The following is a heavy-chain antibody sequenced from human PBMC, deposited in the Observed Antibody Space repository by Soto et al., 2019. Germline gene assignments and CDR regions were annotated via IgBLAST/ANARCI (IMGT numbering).Heavy chain of an antibody. CDR2: IIPIFGTA. D-gene: IGHD4-17*01. CDR1: GGTFSSYA. J-gene: IGHJ4*02. Sequence: GASVKVSCKASGGTFSSYAISWVRQAPGQGLEWMGGIIPIFGTANYAQKFQGRVTITADESTSTAYMELSSLRSEDTAVYYCATEEPNTVTVFDYWGQGTLVTVSS. CDR3: ATEEPNTVTVFDY. V-gene: IGHV1-69*13.